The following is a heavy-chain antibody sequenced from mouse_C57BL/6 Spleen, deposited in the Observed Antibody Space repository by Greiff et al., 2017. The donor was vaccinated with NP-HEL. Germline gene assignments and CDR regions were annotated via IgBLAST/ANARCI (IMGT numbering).Heavy chain of an antibody. CDR2: IYPGDGDT. V-gene: IGHV1-82*01. CDR1: GYAFSSSW. J-gene: IGHJ3*01. D-gene: IGHD1-1*01. Sequence: VQLQQSGPELVKPGASVKISCKASGYAFSSSWMNWVKQRPGKGLEWIGRIYPGDGDTNYNGKFKGKATLTAGKSSSTAYMQIRSLASEDSAVYCCAREGAYYYGRGCAYWGQGTLVTVSA. CDR3: AREGAYYYGRGCAY.